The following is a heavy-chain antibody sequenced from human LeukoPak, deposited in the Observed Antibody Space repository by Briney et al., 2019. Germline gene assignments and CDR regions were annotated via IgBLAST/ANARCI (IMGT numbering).Heavy chain of an antibody. CDR1: GFTFSNYA. J-gene: IGHJ4*02. CDR2: ISWNSGSI. V-gene: IGHV3-9*01. CDR3: AKGDY. Sequence: GGSLRLSCAASGFTFSNYAMHWVRQAPGKGLEWVAGISWNSGSIGYADSVKGRFTISRDNAKSSLYLQMNSLRAEDTVLYYCAKGDYWGQGTLVTVSS.